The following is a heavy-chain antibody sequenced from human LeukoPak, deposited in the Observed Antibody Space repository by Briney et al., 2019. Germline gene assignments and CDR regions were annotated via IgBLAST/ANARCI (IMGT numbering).Heavy chain of an antibody. Sequence: GGSLRLSCAASGFTFSVYGMSWVRQAPGKGLEWVSAISGDGTYYADSVKGRFTISRDNSKNTLYLQMNSLRAEDTAVYYCARAGSGQYYFDYWGQGTLVTVSS. CDR1: GFTFSVYG. V-gene: IGHV3-23*01. CDR2: ISGDGT. J-gene: IGHJ4*02. D-gene: IGHD6-19*01. CDR3: ARAGSGQYYFDY.